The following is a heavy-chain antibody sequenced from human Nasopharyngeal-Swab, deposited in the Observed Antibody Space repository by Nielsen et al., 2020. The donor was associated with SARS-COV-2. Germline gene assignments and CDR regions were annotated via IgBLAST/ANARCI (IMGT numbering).Heavy chain of an antibody. V-gene: IGHV1-8*01. CDR3: ARGMAASNWFDP. D-gene: IGHD6-6*01. J-gene: IGHJ5*02. CDR1: GDTFTSYD. CDR2: MNPNSGNT. Sequence: ASVKVSCKASGDTFTSYDINWVRQATGQGLEWMGWMNPNSGNTGYAQKFQGRVTMTRNTSISTAYMELSSLRSEDTAVYYCARGMAASNWFDPWGQGTLVTVSS.